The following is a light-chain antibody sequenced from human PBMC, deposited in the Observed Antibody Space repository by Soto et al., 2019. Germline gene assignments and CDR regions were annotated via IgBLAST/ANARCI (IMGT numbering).Light chain of an antibody. Sequence: QSALTQPASVSGSPGQSITISCTGTSSDVGGYNFVSWYQQHPGKAPRLMIFEVNNRPSGVSDRFSASKSGNTASLTISGLQAEDEADYYCSSYTFSSTLVVFGGGTKLTVL. CDR1: SSDVGGYNF. CDR2: EVN. J-gene: IGLJ3*02. CDR3: SSYTFSSTLVV. V-gene: IGLV2-14*01.